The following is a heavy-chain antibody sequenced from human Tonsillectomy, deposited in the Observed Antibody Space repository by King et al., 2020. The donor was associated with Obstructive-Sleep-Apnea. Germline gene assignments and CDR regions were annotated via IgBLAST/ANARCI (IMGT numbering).Heavy chain of an antibody. CDR2: INHSGST. V-gene: IGHV4-34*01. Sequence: VQLQQWGAGLLKPSETLSLTCAVYGGSFSGYYWSWIRQPPGKGLEWIGEINHSGSTNYNPSLKSRVTISVDTSKNQFSLKLSSVTAADTAVYYCARDGGSGSYYPYFYYWGQGTLVTVSS. CDR3: ARDGGSGSYYPYFYY. D-gene: IGHD3-10*01. J-gene: IGHJ4*02. CDR1: GGSFSGYY.